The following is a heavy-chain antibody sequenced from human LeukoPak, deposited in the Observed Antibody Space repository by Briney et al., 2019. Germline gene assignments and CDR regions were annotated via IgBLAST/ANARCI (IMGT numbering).Heavy chain of an antibody. J-gene: IGHJ4*02. Sequence: GGSLRPSCAASGFSFSGYAMSWVRQAPGKGLEWVSAVGGSGVSTYYADSVKGRFTISRDNSKSTLFLQMNSLRAEDTAVYYCAKSSYYDSSGYYREYYFDYWGQGTLVTVSS. CDR3: AKSSYYDSSGYYREYYFDY. CDR1: GFSFSGYA. D-gene: IGHD3-22*01. V-gene: IGHV3-23*01. CDR2: VGGSGVST.